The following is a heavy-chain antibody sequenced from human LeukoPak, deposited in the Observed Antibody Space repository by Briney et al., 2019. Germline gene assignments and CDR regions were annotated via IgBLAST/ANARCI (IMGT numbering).Heavy chain of an antibody. Sequence: PSETLSLTCIVSGGSISSYYWTWIRQPPGKGLEWIGYIYNSGSTKYNPSLKSRVIISVDTSKNQFSLKLTSVTAADTAMYYCARQYSTGPFDFWGQGTLVTVPS. V-gene: IGHV4-59*08. CDR2: IYNSGST. CDR1: GGSISSYY. J-gene: IGHJ4*02. D-gene: IGHD6-19*01. CDR3: ARQYSTGPFDF.